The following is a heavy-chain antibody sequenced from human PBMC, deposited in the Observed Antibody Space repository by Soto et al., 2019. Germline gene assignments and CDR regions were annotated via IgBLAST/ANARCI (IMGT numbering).Heavy chain of an antibody. Sequence: QVQLVESGGGVVQPGGSLRLSCAASGFTFSYYGLHWVRQAPGKGLEWVAVMHTGGNEKYYVDSVKGRFTVSRDDSRNMVYLEMSGLRAEDTAEELCARDADTTGHYSHFDLWGLGALVAVS. CDR3: ARDADTTGHYSHFDL. CDR2: MHTGGNEK. D-gene: IGHD3-9*01. V-gene: IGHV3-33*08. J-gene: IGHJ4*02. CDR1: GFTFSYYG.